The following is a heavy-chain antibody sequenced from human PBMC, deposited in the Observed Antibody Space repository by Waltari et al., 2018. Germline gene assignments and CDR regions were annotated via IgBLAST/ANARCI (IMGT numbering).Heavy chain of an antibody. Sequence: QVQLQQWGAGLLKPSETLSLTCAVYGGSFSGYYWSWIRQPPGKGLEWIGEINHSGSTNYNPSLKSRVTISVDTSKNQFSLKLSYVTAADTAVYYCARGIRPHYYYDFWSGYYGYWGQGTLVTVSS. J-gene: IGHJ4*02. D-gene: IGHD3-3*01. CDR2: INHSGST. CDR3: ARGIRPHYYYDFWSGYYGY. CDR1: GGSFSGYY. V-gene: IGHV4-34*01.